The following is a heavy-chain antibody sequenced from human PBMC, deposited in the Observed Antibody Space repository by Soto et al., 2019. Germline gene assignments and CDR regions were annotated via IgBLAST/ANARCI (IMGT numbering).Heavy chain of an antibody. CDR2: INHSGST. CDR3: ARDPRRLGFLEGLLPNQATPIYYGMDV. J-gene: IGHJ6*02. D-gene: IGHD3-3*01. Sequence: SETLSLTCAVYGGSFSGYYWSWIRQPPGKGLEWIGEINHSGSTNYNPSLKSRVTISVDTSKNQFSLKLSSVTAADTAVYYCARDPRRLGFLEGLLPNQATPIYYGMDVGGQGTKV. CDR1: GGSFSGYY. V-gene: IGHV4-34*01.